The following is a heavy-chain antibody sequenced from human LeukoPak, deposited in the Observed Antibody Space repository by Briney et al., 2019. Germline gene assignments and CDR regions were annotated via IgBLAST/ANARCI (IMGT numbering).Heavy chain of an antibody. D-gene: IGHD6-6*01. V-gene: IGHV4-30-4*01. J-gene: IGHJ5*02. CDR2: IYYSGST. CDR1: GGSISSGDYY. CDR3: ARLEAYSSSSGGWFDP. Sequence: SETLSLTCTVSGGSISSGDYYWSWIRQPPGKGLEWIGYIYYSGSTYYNPSLKSRVTISVDTSKNQFSLKLSSVTAADTAVYYCARLEAYSSSSGGWFDPWGQGTLVSVSS.